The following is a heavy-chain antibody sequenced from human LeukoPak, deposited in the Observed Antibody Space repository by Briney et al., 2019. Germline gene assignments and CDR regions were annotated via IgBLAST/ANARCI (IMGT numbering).Heavy chain of an antibody. CDR2: IYYSGST. Sequence: SETLSLTCTVSGGSISSGDYYWSWIRQPPGKGLEWIGYIYYSGSTYCNPSLKSRITMSVDSSKNQFSLNLSSVTAADTAVYYCARKFRHYDSSGYYVDYWGQGTLVTVSS. V-gene: IGHV4-30-4*01. D-gene: IGHD3-22*01. J-gene: IGHJ4*02. CDR3: ARKFRHYDSSGYYVDY. CDR1: GGSISSGDYY.